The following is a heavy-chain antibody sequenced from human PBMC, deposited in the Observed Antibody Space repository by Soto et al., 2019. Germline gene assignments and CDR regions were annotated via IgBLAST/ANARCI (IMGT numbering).Heavy chain of an antibody. V-gene: IGHV3-7*01. CDR2: INQDGNED. J-gene: IGHJ4*02. CDR1: GFTFSSYW. CDR3: ARTGDGHHDLLNY. Sequence: VHLEESGGGLVQPGGSLRLSCAASGFTFSSYWMNWVRQAPGKGLEWVANINQDGNEDNLLDSVKGRFTISRDNAKNSLFMQINSMRVNDTAVYYCARTGDGHHDLLNYWGQGALVSVSS. D-gene: IGHD1-1*01.